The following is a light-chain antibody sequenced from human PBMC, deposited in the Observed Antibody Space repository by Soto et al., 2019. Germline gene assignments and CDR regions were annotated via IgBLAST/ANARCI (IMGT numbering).Light chain of an antibody. J-gene: IGLJ2*01. V-gene: IGLV2-23*02. CDR2: EVT. CDR1: SSDIGSYNL. CDR3: CSYAGSRTHVV. Sequence: QPVLTQPASVSGSPGQSITISCTGTSSDIGSYNLVSWYQQRPGKAPKLIIYEVTKRPSGVSNRFSGSKSGNTASLTISGLQAEDEGDYYCCSYAGSRTHVVFGGGTKVTVL.